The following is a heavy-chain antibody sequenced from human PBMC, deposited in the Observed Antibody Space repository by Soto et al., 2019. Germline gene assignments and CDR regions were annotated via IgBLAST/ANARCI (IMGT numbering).Heavy chain of an antibody. CDR1: GYTFTSYG. J-gene: IGHJ1*01. CDR3: ARIGFDGH. D-gene: IGHD3-9*01. V-gene: IGHV1-18*01. Sequence: QVQLVQSGSEIKKPGGSVKVSCKAFGYTFTSYGIGWVRQAPGQGLEWMGWISVYNDNTNYAQKFQGRVTMTTETSSSTAYMELRSLKSDDTAVYYCARIGFDGHWGQGTLVTVSS. CDR2: ISVYNDNT.